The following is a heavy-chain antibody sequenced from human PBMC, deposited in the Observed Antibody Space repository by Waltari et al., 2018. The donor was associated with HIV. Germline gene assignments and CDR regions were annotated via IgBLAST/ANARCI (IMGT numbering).Heavy chain of an antibody. J-gene: IGHJ4*02. CDR3: ARVRRPSGSYYLSY. CDR1: GYTFTSYD. CDR2: MNPHRGTT. D-gene: IGHD1-26*01. Sequence: QVQLEQSGAEVKKPGASVKVSCKASGYTFTSYDIFWVRQATGQGLEWMGWMNPHRGTTAYAQKFQGRVTMTRNTSRTTAYMELSSLRSEDTAVYYCARVRRPSGSYYLSYWGQGTLVTVSS. V-gene: IGHV1-8*01.